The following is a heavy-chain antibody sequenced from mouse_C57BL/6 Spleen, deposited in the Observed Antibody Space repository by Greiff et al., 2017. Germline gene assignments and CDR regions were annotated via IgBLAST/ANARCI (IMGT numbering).Heavy chain of an antibody. CDR1: GYTFTSYW. J-gene: IGHJ2*01. CDR2: IHPNSGST. D-gene: IGHD2-2*01. CDR3: ARSTMVTTWDY. V-gene: IGHV1-64*01. Sequence: QVQLQQPGAELVKPGASVKLSCKASGYTFTSYWLHWVKQRPGQGLEWIGMIHPNSGSTNYNEKFKSKATLTVDKSSSTAYMQLSSLTSEDSAVYYCARSTMVTTWDYWGQGTTLTVSS.